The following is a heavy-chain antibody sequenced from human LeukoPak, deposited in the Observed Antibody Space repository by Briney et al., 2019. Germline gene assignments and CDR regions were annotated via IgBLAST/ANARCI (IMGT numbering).Heavy chain of an antibody. CDR1: GFTFGDYA. D-gene: IGHD5-18*01. CDR2: INHSGST. Sequence: GSLRLSCTASGFTFGDYAMSWIRQPPGKGLEWIGEINHSGSTNYNPSLKSRVTISVDTSKNQFSLKLSSVTAADTAVYYCARGRRYSYGYGYWGQGTLVTVSS. V-gene: IGHV4-34*01. J-gene: IGHJ4*02. CDR3: ARGRRYSYGYGY.